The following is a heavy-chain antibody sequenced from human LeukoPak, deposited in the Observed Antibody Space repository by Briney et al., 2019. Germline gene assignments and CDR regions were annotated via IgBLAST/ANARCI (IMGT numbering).Heavy chain of an antibody. CDR2: ISAYNGNT. CDR3: ARDNSGYDRGGEFDY. J-gene: IGHJ4*02. CDR1: GYTFTSYG. Sequence: ASVKVSCKASGYTFTSYGISWVRQAPGQGLEWMGWISAYNGNTNYAQKLQGRVTMTTDTSTSTAYMELRSLRSDDTAVYYCARDNSGYDRGGEFDYWGQGTLVTVSS. D-gene: IGHD5-12*01. V-gene: IGHV1-18*01.